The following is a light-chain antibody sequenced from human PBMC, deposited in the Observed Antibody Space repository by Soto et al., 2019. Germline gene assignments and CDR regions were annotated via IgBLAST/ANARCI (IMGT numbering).Light chain of an antibody. CDR3: QQYGSSGT. CDR1: QSIKNY. Sequence: IQLSHSPSSLSACVGVRVTITCRASQSIKNYLNWYQQTPGKAPKLLIYAASSLQSGVPSRFSGSGSGTDFTLTISRLENEDFAVYYCQQYGSSGTFGQGTKV. J-gene: IGKJ1*01. CDR2: AAS. V-gene: IGKV1-39*01.